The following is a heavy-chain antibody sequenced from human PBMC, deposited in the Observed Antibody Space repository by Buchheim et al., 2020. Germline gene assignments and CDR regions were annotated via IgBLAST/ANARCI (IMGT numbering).Heavy chain of an antibody. D-gene: IGHD6-19*01. J-gene: IGHJ6*02. CDR1: GFTFSSYE. V-gene: IGHV3-48*03. Sequence: EVQLVESGGGLVQPGGSLRLSCAASGFTFSSYEMNWVRQAPGKGLEWVSYISSSGSTIYYADSVKGRFTISRDNAKNSLYLQMNSLRAEDTAVYYCARDYSPGQWLVLGYYYYYGMDVWGQGTT. CDR2: ISSSGSTI. CDR3: ARDYSPGQWLVLGYYYYYGMDV.